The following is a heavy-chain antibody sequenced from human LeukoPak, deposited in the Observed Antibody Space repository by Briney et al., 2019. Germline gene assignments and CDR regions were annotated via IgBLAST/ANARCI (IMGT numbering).Heavy chain of an antibody. CDR2: ISYDGSNK. CDR1: GFTFSSYG. V-gene: IGHV3-30*18. Sequence: PGRSLRLSCAASGFTFSSYGMHWVRQAPGKGLEWVAVISYDGSNKFYADSVKGRFTISKDNSKNTLYLQMNSLRAEDTAVYYCAKDRYNSGLDYWGQGTLVTVSS. D-gene: IGHD6-19*01. J-gene: IGHJ4*02. CDR3: AKDRYNSGLDY.